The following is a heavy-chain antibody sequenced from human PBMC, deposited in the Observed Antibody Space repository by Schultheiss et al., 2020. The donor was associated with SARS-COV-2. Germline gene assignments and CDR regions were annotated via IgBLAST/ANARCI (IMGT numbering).Heavy chain of an antibody. J-gene: IGHJ6*03. CDR2: VSWNGSRT. D-gene: IGHD3-3*01. V-gene: IGHV3-19*01. CDR1: GFTFSNSD. CDR3: ATQDVLRFLEWLKDYYYMDV. Sequence: GGSLRLSCAASGFTFSNSDMNWVRQAPGKGLEWVSGVSWNGSRTHYADSVKGRFIISRDNAKNSLYLQMNSLRAEDTAVYYCATQDVLRFLEWLKDYYYMDVWGKGTTVTVSS.